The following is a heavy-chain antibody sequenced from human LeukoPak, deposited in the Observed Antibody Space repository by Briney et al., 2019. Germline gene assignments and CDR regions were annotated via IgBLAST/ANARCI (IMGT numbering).Heavy chain of an antibody. V-gene: IGHV3-33*01. CDR2: MWYDRTTK. Sequence: GGSLRLSCAASGFTFRDYGMHWVRQAPGKGLEWVALMWYDRTTKDYADSVKGRFTISRDNSKNTLYLRMNSLRAEDTAVYYCARARMVGGTTYYFAYWGQGTLVTVSS. D-gene: IGHD1-26*01. CDR1: GFTFRDYG. CDR3: ARARMVGGTTYYFAY. J-gene: IGHJ4*02.